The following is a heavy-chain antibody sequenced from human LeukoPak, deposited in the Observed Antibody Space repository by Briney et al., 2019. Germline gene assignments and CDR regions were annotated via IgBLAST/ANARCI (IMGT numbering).Heavy chain of an antibody. Sequence: PGGSLRLSCAVSGXVVTSNYMSWVRQAPGKGPEWVAVIYSGGSTKYADSVKGRFTISRDNSKNTLYLQMNSLRAEDTAVYYCARGSSGYPSWFDPWGQGTLVTVSS. J-gene: IGHJ5*02. CDR1: GXVVTSNY. CDR3: ARGSSGYPSWFDP. CDR2: IYSGGST. V-gene: IGHV3-66*01. D-gene: IGHD3-22*01.